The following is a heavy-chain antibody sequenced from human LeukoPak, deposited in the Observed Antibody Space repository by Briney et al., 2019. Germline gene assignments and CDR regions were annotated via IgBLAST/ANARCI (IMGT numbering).Heavy chain of an antibody. J-gene: IGHJ3*02. CDR3: ARIRDGYNDAYDI. CDR2: FDPEDGET. D-gene: IGHD5-24*01. Sequence: ASVKVSCKVSGYTLTELSMHWVRQAPGKGLEWMGGFDPEDGETIYAQNFQGRVTMTSDTSARTVYMELSSLRSEDTAIYYCARIRDGYNDAYDIWGQGTVVTVPS. V-gene: IGHV1-24*01. CDR1: GYTLTELS.